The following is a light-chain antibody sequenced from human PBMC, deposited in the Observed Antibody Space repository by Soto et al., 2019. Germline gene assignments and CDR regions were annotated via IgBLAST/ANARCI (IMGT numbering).Light chain of an antibody. CDR1: QSVSNTY. Sequence: EIVLTQSPATLSLSPGERATLSCRASQSVSNTYLAWYQQKPGQAPRLLIYTASSRATGIPDRFSGSGSGTDFTLTISSLEPEDSAVYYCQQRHMWPITFGQGTRLEIK. CDR2: TAS. CDR3: QQRHMWPIT. J-gene: IGKJ5*01. V-gene: IGKV3D-20*02.